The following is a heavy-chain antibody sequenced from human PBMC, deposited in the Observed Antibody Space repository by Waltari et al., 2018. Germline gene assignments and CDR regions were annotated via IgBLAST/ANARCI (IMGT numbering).Heavy chain of an antibody. Sequence: QVQLVQSGAEVKKPGSSVKVSCKASGGTFSGYAISWVRQAPGQGLEWMGGVIPIFGTANDAQKFQGRVTITADESTSTAYMELSSLRSEDTAVYYCARAEYSSSPYYGMDVWGQGTTVTVSS. D-gene: IGHD6-13*01. CDR2: VIPIFGTA. CDR1: GGTFSGYA. J-gene: IGHJ6*02. V-gene: IGHV1-69*01. CDR3: ARAEYSSSPYYGMDV.